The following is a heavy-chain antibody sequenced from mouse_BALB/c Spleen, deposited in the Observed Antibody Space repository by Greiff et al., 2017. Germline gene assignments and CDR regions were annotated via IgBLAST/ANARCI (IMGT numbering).Heavy chain of an antibody. CDR1: GYTFTDYY. J-gene: IGHJ2*01. CDR2: IYPGSGNT. V-gene: IGHV1-84*02. CDR3: ARRPLYYDYGFDY. Sequence: LQESGPELVKPGASVKISCKASGYTFTDYYINWVKQKPGQGLEWIGWIYPGSGNTKYNEKFKGKATLTVDTSSSTAYMQLSSLTSEDTAVYFCARRPLYYDYGFDYWGQGTTLTVSS. D-gene: IGHD2-4*01.